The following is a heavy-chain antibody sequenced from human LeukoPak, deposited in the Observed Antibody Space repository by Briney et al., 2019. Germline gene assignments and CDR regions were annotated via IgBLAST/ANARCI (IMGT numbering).Heavy chain of an antibody. V-gene: IGHV4-30-4*01. CDR1: GASIRSGDYY. CDR2: IYDSGST. J-gene: IGHJ3*02. CDR3: ARDCSGGSCYGAFDI. Sequence: PSGTLSLTCTVSGASIRSGDYYWSWIRQPPGKGLEWIGYIYDSGSTYYNPSLKSRITISVDTSENRFSLKLSSVTATDTAVYYCARDCSGGSCYGAFDIWGQGTMVTVSS. D-gene: IGHD2-15*01.